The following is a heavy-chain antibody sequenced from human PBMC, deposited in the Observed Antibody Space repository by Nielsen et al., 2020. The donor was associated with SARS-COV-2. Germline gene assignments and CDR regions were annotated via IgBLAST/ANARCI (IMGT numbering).Heavy chain of an antibody. CDR1: GFTFSSYG. J-gene: IGHJ3*02. CDR3: AREGLFGVVINAFDI. Sequence: GGSLRLSCAASGFTFSSYGMHWVRQAPGKGLEWVAVIWYDGSNKYYADSVKGRFTISRDNSKNTLYLQMNSLRAEDTAVYYCAREGLFGVVINAFDIWGQGTMVTVSS. D-gene: IGHD3-3*01. V-gene: IGHV3-33*01. CDR2: IWYDGSNK.